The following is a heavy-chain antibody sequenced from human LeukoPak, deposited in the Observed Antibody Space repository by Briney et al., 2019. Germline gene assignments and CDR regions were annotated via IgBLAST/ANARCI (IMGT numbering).Heavy chain of an antibody. J-gene: IGHJ6*03. CDR2: IFYSGTT. V-gene: IGHV4-59*08. Sequence: PSETLSLTCDVSGDSISSDYWSWIRQSPEKGLEWIGFIFYSGTTTYNPSLQSRVTISVDTSKNKFYLKLTSVTAADTAVYYCARTRPQDHGTSYMDVWGEGTTVTVSS. D-gene: IGHD4-17*01. CDR3: ARTRPQDHGTSYMDV. CDR1: GDSISSDY.